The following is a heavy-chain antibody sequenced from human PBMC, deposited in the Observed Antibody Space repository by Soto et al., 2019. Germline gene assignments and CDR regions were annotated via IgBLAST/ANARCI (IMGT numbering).Heavy chain of an antibody. CDR3: ASGGEGPYFDS. Sequence: QVHLVESGGGVVQPGRSLRLSCAASGFTFSSSGMHWVRQAPGKGLEWVAVISNDGSKECYSYDGSKEFYANSVKGRKALSRDNSKNTPFLQMNRMRADDTAVSYCASGGEGPYFDSWGQGTLVTVSS. CDR2: ISNDGSKECYSYDGSKE. CDR1: GFTFSSSG. D-gene: IGHD3-16*01. J-gene: IGHJ4*02. V-gene: IGHV3-30*09.